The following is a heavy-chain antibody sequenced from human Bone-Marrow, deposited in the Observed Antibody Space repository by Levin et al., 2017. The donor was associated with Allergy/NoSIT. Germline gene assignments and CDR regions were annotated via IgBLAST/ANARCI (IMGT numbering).Heavy chain of an antibody. Sequence: QAGGSLRLSCEASGFTFSNYWMYWVRQAPGKGLVWVSRINLNGMWTSFADSVKGRFTISRDNAKNTLYLQMNGLRAEDTAVYFCARGYCSSTSCDYYYPMDVWGQGTTVTVS. V-gene: IGHV3-74*01. D-gene: IGHD2-2*01. CDR3: ARGYCSSTSCDYYYPMDV. CDR1: GFTFSNYW. J-gene: IGHJ6*02. CDR2: INLNGMWT.